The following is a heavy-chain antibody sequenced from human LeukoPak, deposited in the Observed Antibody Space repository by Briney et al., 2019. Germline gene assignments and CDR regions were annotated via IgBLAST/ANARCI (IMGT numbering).Heavy chain of an antibody. J-gene: IGHJ4*02. Sequence: SETLSLTCTVSGGSISSYYWSWILQPAGKGLEWIGRIYTSGSTNYNPSLKSRVTMSVDTSKNQFSLKLSSVTAADTAVYYCARVRYDILTGYYIKDYWGQGTLVTVSS. CDR3: ARVRYDILTGYYIKDY. V-gene: IGHV4-4*07. CDR2: IYTSGST. CDR1: GGSISSYY. D-gene: IGHD3-9*01.